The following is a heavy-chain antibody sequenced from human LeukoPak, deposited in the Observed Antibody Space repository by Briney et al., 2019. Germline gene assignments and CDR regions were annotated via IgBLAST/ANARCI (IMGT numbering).Heavy chain of an antibody. CDR3: LYFSSGWYIS. V-gene: IGHV3-9*01. D-gene: IGHD6-19*01. CDR1: GFTFDDYA. J-gene: IGHJ5*02. Sequence: GGSLRLSCAASGFTFDDYAMHWVRQAPGKGLEWVSGISWNSGSIGYADSVKGRFTISRDNAKNSLYLQMNSLRAEDTALYYCLYFSSGWYISWGQGTLVTVSS. CDR2: ISWNSGSI.